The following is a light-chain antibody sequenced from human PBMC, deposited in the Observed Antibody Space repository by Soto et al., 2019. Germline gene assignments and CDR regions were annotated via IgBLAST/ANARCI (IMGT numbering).Light chain of an antibody. J-gene: IGLJ2*01. CDR3: SSYTSSSTLVV. CDR1: SSDDGGYNY. V-gene: IGLV2-14*01. Sequence: QSALTQPASVSGSPGQSISISCTGTSSDDGGYNYVSWYQQHPGKAPILMIYDVSNRPSGVSNRFSDSKSGNTASLTISGLQAEDEADYYCSSYTSSSTLVVFGGGTKLTVL. CDR2: DVS.